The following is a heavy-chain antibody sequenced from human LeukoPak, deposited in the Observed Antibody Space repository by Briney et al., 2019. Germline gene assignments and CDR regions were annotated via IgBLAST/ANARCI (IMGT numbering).Heavy chain of an antibody. Sequence: SETLSLTCTVSGGSISSYYWSWIRQPPGKGLEWIGYIYYSGSTNYNPSLKSRVTISVDTSKNQFSLKLSSVAAADTAVYYCARLGQSDYYGSGSYYSLDYWGQGTLVTVSS. CDR3: ARLGQSDYYGSGSYYSLDY. D-gene: IGHD3-10*01. V-gene: IGHV4-59*08. CDR1: GGSISSYY. CDR2: IYYSGST. J-gene: IGHJ4*02.